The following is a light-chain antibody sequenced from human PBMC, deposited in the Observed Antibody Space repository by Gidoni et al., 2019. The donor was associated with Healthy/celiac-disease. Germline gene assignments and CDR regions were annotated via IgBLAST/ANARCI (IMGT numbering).Light chain of an antibody. V-gene: IGLV2-14*01. CDR1: SSDFGGYNY. Sequence: QSALPQPASVSGSPGPSITISCTGTSSDFGGYNYVSWYQQHPGKAPKLMIYDVSNRPSGVSNRFSGSKSGNTASLTISGIQAEDEADYYCSSYTSSSTRVFGGGTKLTVL. CDR2: DVS. CDR3: SSYTSSSTRV. J-gene: IGLJ3*02.